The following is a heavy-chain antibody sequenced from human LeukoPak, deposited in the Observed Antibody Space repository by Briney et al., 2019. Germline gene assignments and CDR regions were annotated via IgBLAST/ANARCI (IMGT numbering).Heavy chain of an antibody. CDR1: GGSISSYY. J-gene: IGHJ3*01. D-gene: IGHD5-24*01. CDR2: IYTSGST. Sequence: PSETLSLTCTVSGGSISSYYWSWIRQPAGKGLEWIGRIYTSGSTNYNPSLKSRVTMSVDTSKNQFFLSLSSVTAADTAFYYCARDSLEDAFAFWGQGTMVTVSS. CDR3: ARDSLEDAFAF. V-gene: IGHV4-4*07.